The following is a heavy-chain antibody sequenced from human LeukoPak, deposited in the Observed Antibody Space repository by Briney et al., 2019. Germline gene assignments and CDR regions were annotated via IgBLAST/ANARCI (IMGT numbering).Heavy chain of an antibody. CDR3: ARELGFSGETDY. CDR2: INPNSGGT. J-gene: IGHJ4*02. Sequence: ASVKVSRKASGYTFTGYYMHWVRQAPGQGLEWMGWINPNSGGTNYAQKFQGRVTMTRDTSISTAYMELSRLRSDDTAVYYCARELGFSGETDYWGQGTLVTVSS. D-gene: IGHD3-10*01. CDR1: GYTFTGYY. V-gene: IGHV1-2*02.